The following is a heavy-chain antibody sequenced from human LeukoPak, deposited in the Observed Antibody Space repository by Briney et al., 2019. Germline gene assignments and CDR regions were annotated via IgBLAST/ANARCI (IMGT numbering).Heavy chain of an antibody. CDR2: IYTSGST. CDR1: GGSISSGSYY. V-gene: IGHV4-61*02. CDR3: ARRCSGGSCYFDY. D-gene: IGHD2-15*01. J-gene: IGHJ4*02. Sequence: SQTLSLTCTVSGGSISSGSYYWSWIRQPAGKGLEWIGRIYTSGSTNYNPSLKSRVTISVDTSKNQCSLKLSSVTAADTAVYYCARRCSGGSCYFDYWGQGTLVTVSS.